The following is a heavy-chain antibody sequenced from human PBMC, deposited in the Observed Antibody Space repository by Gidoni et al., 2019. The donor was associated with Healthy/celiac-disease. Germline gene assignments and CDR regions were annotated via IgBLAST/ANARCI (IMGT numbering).Heavy chain of an antibody. CDR3: ARDRSSGYAADYYYYVMDV. CDR2: ISSSSSTI. D-gene: IGHD5-12*01. J-gene: IGHJ6*02. V-gene: IGHV3-48*02. Sequence: EVQLVESGGGLLKPGGSLRLSCAASGFTFSSYSMNWVRQAPGKGLEWVSYISSSSSTISYADSVKGRFTISRDNAKNSLYLQMNSLRDEDTAVYYCARDRSSGYAADYYYYVMDVWGQGTTVTVSS. CDR1: GFTFSSYS.